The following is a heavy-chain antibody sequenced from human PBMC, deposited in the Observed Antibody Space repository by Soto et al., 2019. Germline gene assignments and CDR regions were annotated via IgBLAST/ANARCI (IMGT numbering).Heavy chain of an antibody. CDR3: ARDNGADYYDSSGNDAFDI. J-gene: IGHJ3*02. CDR2: IYYSGST. V-gene: IGHV4-30-4*02. D-gene: IGHD3-22*01. Sequence: PSDTLSLTCSVSGGSIRRGDYYWSWIRQPPGKGLEWIGYIYYSGSTYYNPSLKSRVTISVDTSKNQFSLKLSSVTAADTAVYYCARDNGADYYDSSGNDAFDIWGQGTMVT. CDR1: GGSIRRGDYY.